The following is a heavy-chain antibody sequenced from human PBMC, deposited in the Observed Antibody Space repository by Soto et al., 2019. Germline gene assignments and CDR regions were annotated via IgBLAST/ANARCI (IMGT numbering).Heavy chain of an antibody. Sequence: GGSLRLSCAASGFTFSNYAMSWVRQAPGKGLERVSSISGRGGSTYADSVKGRFTISRDNSKNTLYLQMSSLRAEVTAVYYCVKAEGYYGSGSSNFDYWGQGPRSPSPQ. CDR2: ISGRGGST. D-gene: IGHD3-10*01. J-gene: IGHJ4*02. CDR1: GFTFSNYA. V-gene: IGHV3-23*01. CDR3: VKAEGYYGSGSSNFDY.